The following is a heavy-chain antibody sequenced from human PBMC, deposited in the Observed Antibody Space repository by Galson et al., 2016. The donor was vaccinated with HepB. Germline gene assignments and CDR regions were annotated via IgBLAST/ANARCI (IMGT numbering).Heavy chain of an antibody. Sequence: TLSLTCTVSGGSISSAVYYWSWIRQHPGKGLEWIGYIYYTGSTYYNPSLKSRITISLDTSKNQFFLRLSSVTAADTAVYYCSWGRNPLGYWGQGTLVTVSS. CDR1: GGSISSAVYY. D-gene: IGHD3-16*01. CDR2: IYYTGST. J-gene: IGHJ4*02. CDR3: SWGRNPLGY. V-gene: IGHV4-31*03.